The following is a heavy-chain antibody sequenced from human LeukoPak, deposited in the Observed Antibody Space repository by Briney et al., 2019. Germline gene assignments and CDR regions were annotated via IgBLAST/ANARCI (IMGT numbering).Heavy chain of an antibody. CDR3: ARVEATTARSYYYYYMDV. Sequence: PGGSLRLSCSASGFSFTSYAMNWVRQAPGKGLEWASSITTGSSYIYYADSVRGRFSVSRDNAKNSLYLEMNSLRAEDTAVYYCARVEATTARSYYYYYMDVWGKGATVTVSS. J-gene: IGHJ6*03. V-gene: IGHV3-21*06. D-gene: IGHD1-1*01. CDR1: GFSFTSYA. CDR2: ITTGSSYI.